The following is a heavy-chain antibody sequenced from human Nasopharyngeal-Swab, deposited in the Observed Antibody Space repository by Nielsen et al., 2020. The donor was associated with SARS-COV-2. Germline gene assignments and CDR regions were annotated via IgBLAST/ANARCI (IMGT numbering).Heavy chain of an antibody. CDR1: GFTFDDYS. J-gene: IGHJ3*01. D-gene: IGHD2-15*01. V-gene: IGHV3-9*01. CDR3: VKDNLLRAFDL. CDR2: ISWDSGNI. Sequence: SLRLSCAASGFTFDDYSIDWVRQAPGRGLEWVSGISWDSGNIGYADSVKGRFPISRDNAKNSLYLQMNRLRAEDTALYYCVKDNLLRAFDLWGQGTMVTVSS.